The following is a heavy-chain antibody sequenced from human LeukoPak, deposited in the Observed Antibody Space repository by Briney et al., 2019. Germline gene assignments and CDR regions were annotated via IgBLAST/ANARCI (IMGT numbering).Heavy chain of an antibody. J-gene: IGHJ5*02. CDR3: ARCGQDIVVVPAALNWFDP. V-gene: IGHV3-33*01. D-gene: IGHD2-2*01. Sequence: GGSLRLSCAASGFTFSSYGMHWVRQAPGKGLEWVAVIWYDGSNKYYADSVKGRFTISRDNAKNSLYLQMNSLRAEDTAVYYCARCGQDIVVVPAALNWFDPWGQGTLVTVSS. CDR2: IWYDGSNK. CDR1: GFTFSSYG.